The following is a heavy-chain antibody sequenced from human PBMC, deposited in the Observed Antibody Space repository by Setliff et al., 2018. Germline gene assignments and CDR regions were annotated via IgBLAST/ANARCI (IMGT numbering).Heavy chain of an antibody. Sequence: SETLSLTCTVSGDSISSRRNYWGWFRQPAGKELEWIGQIYTSWSTNYNPSLKSRVTLSLDTSKDQFSLKLISMSAADTAVYFCARGRNIAARLLDSWGQGALVTVSS. CDR3: ARGRNIAARLLDS. D-gene: IGHD6-6*01. J-gene: IGHJ4*02. CDR2: IYTSWST. V-gene: IGHV4-61*09. CDR1: GDSISSRRNY.